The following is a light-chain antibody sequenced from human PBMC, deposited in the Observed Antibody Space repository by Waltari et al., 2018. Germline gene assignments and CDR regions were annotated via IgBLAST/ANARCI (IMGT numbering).Light chain of an antibody. J-gene: IGLJ3*02. Sequence: QTVVTQEPSFSVSPGGTVTLTCGLSSGSVSTSYYPRWYQQTPGQAPRTLIYSTNTRSSGVPARFSGSILGNKAALTITGAQADDESEYYCVLYMGSGHWVFGGGTKLTVL. CDR3: VLYMGSGHWV. CDR1: SGSVSTSYY. CDR2: STN. V-gene: IGLV8-61*01.